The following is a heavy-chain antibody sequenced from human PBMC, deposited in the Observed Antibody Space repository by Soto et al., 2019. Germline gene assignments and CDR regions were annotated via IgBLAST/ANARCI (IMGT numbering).Heavy chain of an antibody. CDR2: IYYSGST. J-gene: IGHJ3*02. CDR3: ARDGYRDAFDI. CDR1: GGSISSYY. V-gene: IGHV4-59*01. Sequence: NPSETLSLTCTVSGGSISSYYWSWIRQPPGKGLEWIGYIYYSGSTNYNPSLKSRVTISVDTCKNQFSLKLSSVTAADTAVYYCARDGYRDAFDIWGQGTMVTVSS. D-gene: IGHD5-18*01.